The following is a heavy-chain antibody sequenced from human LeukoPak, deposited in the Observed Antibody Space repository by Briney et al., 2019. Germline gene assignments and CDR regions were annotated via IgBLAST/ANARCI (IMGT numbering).Heavy chain of an antibody. J-gene: IGHJ4*02. CDR1: GGSFSGYY. CDR3: ARGRRTYYDSSGYYHLDY. CDR2: INHSGST. D-gene: IGHD3-22*01. V-gene: IGHV4-34*01. Sequence: SETLSLACAAYGGSFSGYYWSWIRQPPGKGLEWIGEINHSGSTNYNPSLKSRVTISVDMSKNQFSLKLSSVTAADTAVYYCARGRRTYYDSSGYYHLDYWGQGTLVTVSS.